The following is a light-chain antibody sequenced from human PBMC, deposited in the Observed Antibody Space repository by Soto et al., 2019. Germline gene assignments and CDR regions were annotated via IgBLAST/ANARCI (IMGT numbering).Light chain of an antibody. CDR2: GAS. Sequence: EIVLTQSPGTLSLSPGERATLSCRASQSVSSNYLAWYKQKPGQAPRLLIYGASSRATGIPDRFSGSGSGTDFTLTISRLEPEDFAVYYCQQVGSSPLVTFGQGTKVEIK. V-gene: IGKV3-20*01. J-gene: IGKJ5*01. CDR1: QSVSSNY. CDR3: QQVGSSPLVT.